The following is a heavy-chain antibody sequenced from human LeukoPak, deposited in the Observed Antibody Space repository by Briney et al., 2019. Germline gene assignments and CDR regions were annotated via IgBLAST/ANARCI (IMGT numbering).Heavy chain of an antibody. Sequence: SVKVSCKASGGTFSSYAISWVRQAPGQGLEWMGGIIPIFGTANSAQKFQGRVTITTDESTSTAYMELSSLRSEDTAVYYCARGVTTFPGPLEDYYDSSGYAFDIWGQGTMVTASS. D-gene: IGHD3-22*01. J-gene: IGHJ3*02. CDR3: ARGVTTFPGPLEDYYDSSGYAFDI. CDR1: GGTFSSYA. CDR2: IIPIFGTA. V-gene: IGHV1-69*05.